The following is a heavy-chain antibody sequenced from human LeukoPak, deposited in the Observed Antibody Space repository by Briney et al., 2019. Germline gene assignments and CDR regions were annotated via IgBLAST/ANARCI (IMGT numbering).Heavy chain of an antibody. D-gene: IGHD3-22*01. Sequence: PGRSLRLSCAASGFTFSSYGMHWVRQAPGKGLEWVAVISYDGSNKYYADSVKGRFTISRDNSKNTLYLQMNSLRAEDTAVYYCASYYYDNGGYWDAFDIWGQGTMVTVSS. CDR1: GFTFSSYG. CDR2: ISYDGSNK. V-gene: IGHV3-30*03. CDR3: ASYYYDNGGYWDAFDI. J-gene: IGHJ3*02.